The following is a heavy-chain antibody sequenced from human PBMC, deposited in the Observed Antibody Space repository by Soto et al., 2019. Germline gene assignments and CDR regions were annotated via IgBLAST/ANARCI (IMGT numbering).Heavy chain of an antibody. J-gene: IGHJ4*02. V-gene: IGHV3-23*01. CDR2: LSGRGGTT. CDR1: GVTLSNYA. D-gene: IGHD3-10*01. CDR3: SKQRADYASGADTLYFDS. Sequence: GGSLRLSCTVSGVTLSNYAMNWVRQAPGKGPEWVSSLSGRGGTTYYADSVKGRFIISRDNSKNTLYLLMNSLRAEDTALYYSSKQRADYASGADTLYFDSSGQGALVAVYS.